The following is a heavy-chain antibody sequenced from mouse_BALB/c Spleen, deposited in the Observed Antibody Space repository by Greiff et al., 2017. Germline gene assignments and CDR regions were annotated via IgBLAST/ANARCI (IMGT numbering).Heavy chain of an antibody. CDR2: ISSGGST. V-gene: IGHV5-6-5*01. Sequence: EVMLVESGGGLVKPGGSLKLSCAASGFTFSSYAMSWVRQTPEKRLEWVASISSGGSTYYPDSVKGRFTISRDNARNILYLQMSSLRSEDTAMYYCARGDYDSWFAYWGQGTLVTVSA. CDR3: ARGDYDSWFAY. J-gene: IGHJ3*01. D-gene: IGHD2-4*01. CDR1: GFTFSSYA.